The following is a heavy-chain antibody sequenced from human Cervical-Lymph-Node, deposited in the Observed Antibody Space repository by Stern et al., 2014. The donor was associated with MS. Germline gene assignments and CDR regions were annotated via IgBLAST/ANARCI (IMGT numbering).Heavy chain of an antibody. CDR1: GYTFTSYA. V-gene: IGHV7-4-1*01. D-gene: IGHD5-12*01. J-gene: IGHJ4*02. Sequence: VQLVQSGSELTKPGASVKVSCKAFGYTFTSYAINWVRQAPGQGLEWMGWINTNTGNPTYAQGFTGRFVFSLGTSVSTAYLQIPSLRAEDTAVYYCARGRESDYEASYWGQGTLVTVSS. CDR3: ARGRESDYEASY. CDR2: INTNTGNP.